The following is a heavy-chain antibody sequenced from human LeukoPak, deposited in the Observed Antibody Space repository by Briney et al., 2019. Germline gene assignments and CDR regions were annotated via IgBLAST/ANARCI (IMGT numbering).Heavy chain of an antibody. D-gene: IGHD3-22*01. J-gene: IGHJ4*02. V-gene: IGHV3-23*01. CDR1: GFTFSSYG. Sequence: SGGSLRFSCAASGFTFSSYGMSWVRQAPGKGLEWVSAISGSGGSTYYADSVKGRFTISRDNSKNTLYLQMNSLRAEDTAVYYRAKQPRPIVVILEPVDYWGQGTLVTVSS. CDR3: AKQPRPIVVILEPVDY. CDR2: ISGSGGST.